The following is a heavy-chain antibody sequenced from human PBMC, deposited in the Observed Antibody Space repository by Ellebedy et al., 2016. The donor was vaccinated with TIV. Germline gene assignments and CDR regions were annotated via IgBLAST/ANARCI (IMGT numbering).Heavy chain of an antibody. V-gene: IGHV4-59*01. CDR3: ASGPNQYFFDY. CDR1: GGSISSYY. J-gene: IGHJ4*02. CDR2: IYYSGST. Sequence: MPGGSLRLSCTVSGGSISSYYWSWIRQPPGKGLEWIGYIYYSGSTNYNPSLKSRVTISVDTSKNQFSLKLSSVTAADTAVYYCASGPNQYFFDYWGQGTLVTVSS.